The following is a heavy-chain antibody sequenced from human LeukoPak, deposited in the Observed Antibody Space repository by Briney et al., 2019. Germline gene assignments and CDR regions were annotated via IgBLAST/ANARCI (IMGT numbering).Heavy chain of an antibody. Sequence: SETLSLTCTVSGYSISSGYYWGRIRQPPGKGLEWIGSIYHSGSTYYNPSLKSRVTISVDTSKNQFSLKLRSVTAADTAVYYCVRVYCSGGSCYSILVPTYYYYYYMDVWGKGTTVTVSS. CDR2: IYHSGST. CDR3: VRVYCSGGSCYSILVPTYYYYYYMDV. J-gene: IGHJ6*03. D-gene: IGHD2-15*01. CDR1: GYSISSGYY. V-gene: IGHV4-38-2*02.